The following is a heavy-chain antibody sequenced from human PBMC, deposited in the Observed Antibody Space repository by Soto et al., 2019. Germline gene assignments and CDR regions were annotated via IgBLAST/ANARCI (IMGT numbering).Heavy chain of an antibody. CDR3: ERDKITGLFDY. CDR1: GGSFSGYS. V-gene: IGHV4-34*01. D-gene: IGHD2-8*02. Sequence: SETLSLTCAVYGGSFSGYSWTWIRQPPGTGLEWIGEINHTGSTNYNPSLKSRVTISVDTSKNQFSLKLTSVTAADTAVYYCERDKITGLFDYWGQGTLVT. J-gene: IGHJ4*02. CDR2: INHTGST.